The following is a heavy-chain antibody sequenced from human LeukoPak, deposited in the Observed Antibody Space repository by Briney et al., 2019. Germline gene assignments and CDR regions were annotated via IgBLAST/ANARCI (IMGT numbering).Heavy chain of an antibody. V-gene: IGHV3-23*01. CDR3: AKYLGGYSYVDY. Sequence: GGPLRLSCAASGFTFSSYAMSWVRQAPGKGLEWVSAISGSGVSTHYADSVKGRFTISRDNSRDTVYLQMNSLRAEDTAVYYCAKYLGGYSYVDYWGQGTLVTVSS. D-gene: IGHD5-18*01. CDR2: ISGSGVST. CDR1: GFTFSSYA. J-gene: IGHJ4*02.